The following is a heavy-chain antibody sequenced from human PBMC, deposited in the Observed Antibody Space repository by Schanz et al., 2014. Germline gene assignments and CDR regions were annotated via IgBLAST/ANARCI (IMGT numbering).Heavy chain of an antibody. V-gene: IGHV3-23*04. Sequence: EAHLVESGGGLVKPGGSLTLSCAASRFTVTNACMSWVRQAPGKGLEWVSTIGTSGGTNYADSVKGRFTISRDNSKNTLFLQMNSLRPEDTAVYYCAKYRGYYRVSGSYRELEYWGQGTLVTVSS. D-gene: IGHD3-10*01. CDR2: IGTSGGT. J-gene: IGHJ4*02. CDR1: RFTVTNAC. CDR3: AKYRGYYRVSGSYRELEY.